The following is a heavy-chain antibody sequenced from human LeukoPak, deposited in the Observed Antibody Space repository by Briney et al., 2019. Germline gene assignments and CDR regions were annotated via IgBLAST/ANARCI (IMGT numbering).Heavy chain of an antibody. D-gene: IGHD3-3*01. V-gene: IGHV3-23*01. CDR1: RITFSNFA. CDR3: AKGGIEKFGMVPDWFDP. Sequence: GGSLRLSCAASRITFSNFALSWVRQAPGRGLEWVSSIGSSGANTFYADPVKGRFTISRDVSKDTLYLQMNSLRAEDTAIYYCAKGGIEKFGMVPDWFDPGGQGTLVSVSS. J-gene: IGHJ5*02. CDR2: IGSSGANT.